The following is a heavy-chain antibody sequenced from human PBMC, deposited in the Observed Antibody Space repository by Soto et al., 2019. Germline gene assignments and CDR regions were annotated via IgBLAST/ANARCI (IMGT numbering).Heavy chain of an antibody. V-gene: IGHV4-39*01. Sequence: QLQLQESGPGLVKPSETLSLTCTVSGGSISSSSYYWGLIRQPPGKGLEWIGSFYYSGSTYYNPSLQSRVTISVDTSKNQFSLKLSSVTAADTAVYYCARHGVQDLVLMGGNFDYWGQGTLVTVSS. CDR1: GGSISSSSYY. CDR3: ARHGVQDLVLMGGNFDY. J-gene: IGHJ4*02. CDR2: FYYSGST. D-gene: IGHD2-8*01.